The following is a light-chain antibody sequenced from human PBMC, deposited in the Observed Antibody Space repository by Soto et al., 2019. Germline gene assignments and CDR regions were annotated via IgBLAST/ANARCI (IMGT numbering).Light chain of an antibody. Sequence: EIVLTHSPVILSVSPGERATLSCRASQTININLAWHQQKPGQAPTLLIYGGLPGVMGIPVRFSGSESGTEFTLTISSMKSEDFAVFYCTLYNSSAPEGTFGQGTNVDIK. V-gene: IGKV3D-15*01. CDR3: TLYNSSAPEGT. CDR1: QTININ. J-gene: IGKJ1*01. CDR2: GGL.